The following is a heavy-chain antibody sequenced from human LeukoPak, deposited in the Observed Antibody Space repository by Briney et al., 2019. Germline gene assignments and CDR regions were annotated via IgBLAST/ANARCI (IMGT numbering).Heavy chain of an antibody. Sequence: ASVKVSCKVSGYTLTELSMHWVRQAPGKGLEWMGGFDPEDGETIYAQKFQGRVTMIEDTSTDTAYMELSSLRSEDTAVYYCARALPHRRLMDTTMEQHWFDPWGQGTLVTVSS. CDR2: FDPEDGET. D-gene: IGHD5-18*01. CDR3: ARALPHRRLMDTTMEQHWFDP. CDR1: GYTLTELS. J-gene: IGHJ5*02. V-gene: IGHV1-24*01.